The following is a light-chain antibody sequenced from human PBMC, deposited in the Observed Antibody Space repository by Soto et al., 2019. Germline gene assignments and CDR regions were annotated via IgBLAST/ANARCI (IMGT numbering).Light chain of an antibody. Sequence: EIVLTQSPGTLSLSPGERATLSCRASQSVSSSYLAWYQQKPGQAPRLLIYGASSRATGIPDRFSGSGSGTDFTLTISSLQSEDFAVYYCQQYYTWPLTFGQGTRLEIK. V-gene: IGKV3-20*01. CDR2: GAS. CDR1: QSVSSSY. CDR3: QQYYTWPLT. J-gene: IGKJ5*01.